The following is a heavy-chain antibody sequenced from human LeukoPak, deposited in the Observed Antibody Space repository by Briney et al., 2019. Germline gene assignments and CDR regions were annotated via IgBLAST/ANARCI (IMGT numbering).Heavy chain of an antibody. CDR3: AKDRAVAGPDYYYYYGMDV. Sequence: GGSLRLSCAASGFTFSSYSMNWVRQAPGKGLEWVSSISSSSSYIYYADSVKGRFTISRDNAKNSLYLQMNSLRAEDTALYYCAKDRAVAGPDYYYYYGMDVWGQGTTVTVSS. CDR2: ISSSSSYI. V-gene: IGHV3-21*04. D-gene: IGHD6-19*01. J-gene: IGHJ6*02. CDR1: GFTFSSYS.